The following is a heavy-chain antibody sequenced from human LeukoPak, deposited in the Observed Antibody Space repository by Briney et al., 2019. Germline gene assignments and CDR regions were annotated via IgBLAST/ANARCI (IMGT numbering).Heavy chain of an antibody. CDR1: GYTFTSYD. J-gene: IGHJ5*02. V-gene: IGHV1-8*01. D-gene: IGHD3-9*01. CDR2: MNPKSGNT. CDR3: ARGYYDILTGVNWFDP. Sequence: GASVKLSCKASGYTFTSYDIHWVRQATGHGLEWMGWMNPKSGNTRYAQKFQRRVTMTRNTSISTAYMELSSLRSEDTAVYYWARGYYDILTGVNWFDPWGQGTLVTVSS.